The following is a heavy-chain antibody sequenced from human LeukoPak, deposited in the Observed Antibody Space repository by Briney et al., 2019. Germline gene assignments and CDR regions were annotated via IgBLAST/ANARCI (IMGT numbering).Heavy chain of an antibody. CDR3: ARHRNFFDY. J-gene: IGHJ4*02. D-gene: IGHD2/OR15-2a*01. CDR1: GDSISSSY. CDR2: IYYSGNT. Sequence: KPSETLSLTCTVSGDSISSSYWSWIRQPPGKGLEGIGYIYYSGNTNYNPSLKSRVTISVDTSRNRFSLKLSSVTAADTAVYYCARHRNFFDYWGQGILVTVSS. V-gene: IGHV4-59*01.